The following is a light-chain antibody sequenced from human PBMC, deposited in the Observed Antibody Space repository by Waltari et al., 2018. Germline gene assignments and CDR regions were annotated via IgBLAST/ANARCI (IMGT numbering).Light chain of an antibody. CDR1: SRDVGSHNL. Sequence: QSALTQPASVSGSPGQSITISCTGTSRDVGSHNLCSLYQHHPGKAPKLMIYEDTKRPSGVSNRFSSSKSGNTASLTISGLQAEDEADYYCCSYAGSTASILLGGGTKLTVL. CDR2: EDT. J-gene: IGLJ2*01. V-gene: IGLV2-23*01. CDR3: CSYAGSTASIL.